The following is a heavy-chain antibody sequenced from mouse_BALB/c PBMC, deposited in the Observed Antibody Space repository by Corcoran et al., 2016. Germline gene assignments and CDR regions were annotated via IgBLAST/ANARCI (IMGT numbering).Heavy chain of an antibody. J-gene: IGHJ3*01. V-gene: IGHV1-9*01. Sequence: QVQLQQSGAELMKPGASVKISCKATGYTFSSYWIEWVKQRPGHGLEWIGEILPGSGSTNYNEKFKGKATFTADTSANTAYMQLSSLTSEDSAVYYCARHYYGSSFFAYWGQGTLVTVSA. CDR3: ARHYYGSSFFAY. CDR1: GYTFSSYW. CDR2: ILPGSGST. D-gene: IGHD1-1*01.